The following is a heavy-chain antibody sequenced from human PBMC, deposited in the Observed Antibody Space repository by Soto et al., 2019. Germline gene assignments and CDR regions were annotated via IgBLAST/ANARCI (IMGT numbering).Heavy chain of an antibody. Sequence: SVKVSCKASGGTFSSYTISWVRQAPGQGLEWMGRIIPILGIANYAQKFQGRVTITADKSTSTAYMELSSLRSEDTAVYYCANYDSSGYPPAWGQGTLVTVSS. D-gene: IGHD3-22*01. J-gene: IGHJ4*02. CDR3: ANYDSSGYPPA. CDR1: GGTFSSYT. CDR2: IIPILGIA. V-gene: IGHV1-69*02.